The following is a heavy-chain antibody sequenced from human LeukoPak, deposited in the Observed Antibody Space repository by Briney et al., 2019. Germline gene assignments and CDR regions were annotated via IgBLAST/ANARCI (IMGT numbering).Heavy chain of an antibody. CDR1: GYTFTSYY. D-gene: IGHD3-22*01. Sequence: ASVKVSCKASGYTFTSYYMHWVRQAPGKGLEWMGGFDPEDGETIYAQKFQGRVTMTEDTSTDTAYMELSSLRSEDTAVYYCATDRFGFLGHSSGYYREVRDYWGQGTLVTVSS. V-gene: IGHV1-24*01. CDR2: FDPEDGET. J-gene: IGHJ4*02. CDR3: ATDRFGFLGHSSGYYREVRDY.